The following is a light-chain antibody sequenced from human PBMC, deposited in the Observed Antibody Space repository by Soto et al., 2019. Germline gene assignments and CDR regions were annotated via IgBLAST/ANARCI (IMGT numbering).Light chain of an antibody. CDR3: QQYNSYLS. CDR2: GAS. J-gene: IGKJ4*01. Sequence: IQMTQSPSSLSASVGDRVTITCRASESISTWLAWYQQKPGKAPKLLIYGASSLESGVPPRFSGDGSGTEFTLTISRLQRDDFATYYCQQYNSYLSFGGGTRWIS. V-gene: IGKV1-5*03. CDR1: ESISTW.